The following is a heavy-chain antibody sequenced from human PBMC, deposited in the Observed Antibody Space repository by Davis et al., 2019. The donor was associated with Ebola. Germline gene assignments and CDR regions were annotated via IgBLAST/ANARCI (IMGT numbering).Heavy chain of an antibody. J-gene: IGHJ3*02. D-gene: IGHD3-22*01. V-gene: IGHV4-4*02. CDR2: IYHSGST. CDR1: GGSISSSHW. Sequence: SETLSLTCAVSGGSISSSHWWSSVRQPPGKGLEWIGEIYHSGSTNYNPSLKSRVTISVDKSKNQFSLKLSSVTAADTAVYYCARESYYDSSGRGAFDIWGQGTMVTVSS. CDR3: ARESYYDSSGRGAFDI.